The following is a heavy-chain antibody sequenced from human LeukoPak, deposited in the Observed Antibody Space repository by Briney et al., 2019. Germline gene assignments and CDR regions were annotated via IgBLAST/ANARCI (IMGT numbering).Heavy chain of an antibody. CDR3: AGGAGSSWYFYFDY. D-gene: IGHD6-13*01. V-gene: IGHV3-20*01. J-gene: IGHJ4*02. CDR2: IKWDGGST. CDR1: GFTFDDHG. Sequence: GGSLRLSCAASGFTFDDHGMSWVRQVPGKGLEWVSGIKWDGGSTGYADSVKGRFTISRDNAKNSLYLQMNSLRVEDTAVYHCAGGAGSSWYFYFDYWGQGTLVTVSS.